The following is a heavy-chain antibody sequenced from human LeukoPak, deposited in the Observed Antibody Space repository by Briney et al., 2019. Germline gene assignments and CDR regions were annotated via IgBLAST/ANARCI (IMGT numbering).Heavy chain of an antibody. CDR3: AKLLELYYDSSGYYFDY. CDR2: ISYDGSNK. CDR1: GFTFSSYG. Sequence: GGSLRLSCAASGFTFSSYGMHWVRQAPGKGLEWVAVISYDGSNKYYADSVKGRFTISRDNSKNTLYLQMNSLRAEDTAVYYCAKLLELYYDSSGYYFDYWGQGTLVTVSS. V-gene: IGHV3-30*18. D-gene: IGHD3-22*01. J-gene: IGHJ4*02.